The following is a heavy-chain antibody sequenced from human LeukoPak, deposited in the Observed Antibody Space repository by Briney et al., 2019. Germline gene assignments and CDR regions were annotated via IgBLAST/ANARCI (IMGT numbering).Heavy chain of an antibody. V-gene: IGHV4-30-4*08. CDR3: ARRRGYNYGY. Sequence: SETLSLTCTVSGGSISGGHYYWSWIRQPPGKGLEWIGYNYYSGNTYYNPSLKSRLSISLDTSKNRFSLKLSSVTAADTAMYYCARRRGYNYGYWGQGTLVTVSS. J-gene: IGHJ4*02. CDR1: GGSISGGHYY. CDR2: NYYSGNT. D-gene: IGHD5-18*01.